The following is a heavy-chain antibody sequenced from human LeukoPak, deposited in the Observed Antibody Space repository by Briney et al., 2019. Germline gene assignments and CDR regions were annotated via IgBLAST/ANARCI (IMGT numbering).Heavy chain of an antibody. V-gene: IGHV4-59*01. D-gene: IGHD2-2*01. Sequence: PSETLSLTCTVSGGSISSYYWSWIRQPPGKGLEWIGYIYYSGSTNYNPSLKSRVTISVDTSKNQFSLKLSSVTAADTAVYYCARAHSTSKYMDVWGKGTTVTISS. CDR3: ARAHSTSKYMDV. J-gene: IGHJ6*03. CDR2: IYYSGST. CDR1: GGSISSYY.